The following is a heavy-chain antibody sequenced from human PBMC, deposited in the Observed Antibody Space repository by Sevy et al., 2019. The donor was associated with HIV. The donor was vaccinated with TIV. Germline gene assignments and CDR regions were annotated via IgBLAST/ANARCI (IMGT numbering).Heavy chain of an antibody. Sequence: SETLSLTCTVSGGSVTTGYWSWIRQPPGKGPEWIGYVYDIGRTAYSPSLKSRVTISLDTTKNQFSLQLNSITAADTAVYYWAGVRDYGSGSFSPWFGPWGQGTLVTVSS. V-gene: IGHV4-59*02. CDR3: AGVRDYGSGSFSPWFGP. D-gene: IGHD3-10*01. CDR1: GGSVTTGY. J-gene: IGHJ5*02. CDR2: VYDIGRT.